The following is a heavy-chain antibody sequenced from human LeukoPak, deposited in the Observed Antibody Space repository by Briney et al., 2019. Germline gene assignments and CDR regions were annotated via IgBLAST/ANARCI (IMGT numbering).Heavy chain of an antibody. Sequence: PSDTLSLTCHVPGGSISSGRYSWSWIRQPAGRGLEWIGRIYTSGRTTYTPSLKSRVTISVDTSKNQFSLKLCSVTAADTAVYYCARSRVDYNPPDYYYYGMDVWGQGTTVTVSS. V-gene: IGHV4-61*02. CDR2: IYTSGRT. J-gene: IGHJ6*02. CDR3: ARSRVDYNPPDYYYYGMDV. D-gene: IGHD4-11*01. CDR1: GGSISSGRYS.